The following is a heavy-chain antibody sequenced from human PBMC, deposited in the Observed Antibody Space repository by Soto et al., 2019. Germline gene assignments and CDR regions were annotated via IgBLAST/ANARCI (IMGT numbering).Heavy chain of an antibody. CDR1: GYSFSSYW. CDR2: IYPGDSDI. CDR3: ARHGGERSVQRYFDY. J-gene: IGHJ4*02. Sequence: PGESLKISCKGSGYSFSSYWIGWVRQMPGKGLEWMGIIYPGDSDIRYSPSFQGQVTISADKSSSTAYLQWSSLKASDTAMYYCARHGGERSVQRYFDYWAQATLVTVSS. V-gene: IGHV5-51*01. D-gene: IGHD1-26*01.